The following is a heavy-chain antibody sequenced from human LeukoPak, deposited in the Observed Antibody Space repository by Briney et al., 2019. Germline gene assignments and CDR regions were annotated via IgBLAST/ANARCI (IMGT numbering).Heavy chain of an antibody. CDR2: IIPIFGTA. Sequence: SVKVSCEASGGTFSSYAISWVRQAPGQGLEWMGGIIPIFGTANYAQKFQGRVTITADESTSTAYMELSSLRSEDTAVYYCARALPKGQLDYYYYYMDVWGKGTTVTVSS. J-gene: IGHJ6*03. V-gene: IGHV1-69*01. D-gene: IGHD6-6*01. CDR1: GGTFSSYA. CDR3: ARALPKGQLDYYYYYMDV.